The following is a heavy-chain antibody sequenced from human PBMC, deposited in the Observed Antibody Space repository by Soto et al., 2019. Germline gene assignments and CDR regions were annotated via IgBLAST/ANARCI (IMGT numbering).Heavy chain of an antibody. CDR2: ISGSGGST. CDR1: GFTFSSYA. J-gene: IGHJ5*02. Sequence: EVQLLESGGGVVQPGGSLRLSCAASGFTFSSYAMSWVRQAPGKGLEWVSGISGSGGSTYYADSVKGRFSISRDKSKNTLYLQMNSLRAEDTALYYCAKDPDIVVVVPPTRWFDPWGQGTLVTVSS. V-gene: IGHV3-23*01. CDR3: AKDPDIVVVVPPTRWFDP. D-gene: IGHD2-15*01.